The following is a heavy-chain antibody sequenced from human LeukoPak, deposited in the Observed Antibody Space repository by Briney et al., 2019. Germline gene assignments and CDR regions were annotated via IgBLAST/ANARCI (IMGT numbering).Heavy chain of an antibody. CDR2: IKQDGSEK. CDR1: GFTFSTYW. Sequence: GGSLRLSCAASGFTFSTYWMSWVRQAPGKGLEWVANIKQDGSEKYYIDSVKGRFTISRDNAKSSLYLQMNSLRAEDTAMYYCARDSAGNDYWGQGTLVTVSS. CDR3: ARDSAGNDY. J-gene: IGHJ4*02. D-gene: IGHD6-13*01. V-gene: IGHV3-7*01.